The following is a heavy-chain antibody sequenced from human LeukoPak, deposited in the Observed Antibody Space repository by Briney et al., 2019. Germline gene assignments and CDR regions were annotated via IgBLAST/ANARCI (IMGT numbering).Heavy chain of an antibody. Sequence: SETLSLTCTVSGGSISSSSYYWGWIRQPPGKGLEWIGSIYYSGSTYYNPSLKSRVTISVDTSKNQFSLKLSSVTAADTAVYYCARDSYPGRWLQLVGAFDIWGQGTMVTVSS. CDR1: GGSISSSSYY. V-gene: IGHV4-39*07. CDR2: IYYSGST. CDR3: ARDSYPGRWLQLVGAFDI. J-gene: IGHJ3*02. D-gene: IGHD5-24*01.